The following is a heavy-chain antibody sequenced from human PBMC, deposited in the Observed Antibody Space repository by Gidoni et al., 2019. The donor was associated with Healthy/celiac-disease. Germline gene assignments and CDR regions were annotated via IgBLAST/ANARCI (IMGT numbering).Heavy chain of an antibody. CDR1: GSTFSSYG. CDR2: IWYDGSNK. CDR3: ARRPRGYYYYYMDV. Sequence: QVQLVESGGGVVQPGRSLRLSCAASGSTFSSYGMHWVRQAPGKGLEWVAVIWYDGSNKYYADSVKGRFTISRDNSKNTLYLQMNSLRAEDTAVYYCARRPRGYYYYYMDVWGKGTTVTVSS. V-gene: IGHV3-33*01. J-gene: IGHJ6*03.